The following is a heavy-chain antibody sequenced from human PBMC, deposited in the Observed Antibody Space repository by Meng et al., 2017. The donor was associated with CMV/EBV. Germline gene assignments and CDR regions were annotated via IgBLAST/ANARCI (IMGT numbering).Heavy chain of an antibody. CDR2: IYWDDDK. V-gene: IGHV2-5*02. Sequence: QITVKESGPTLVKPTQTLTLTCTFSGFSLSTSGVGVGWIRQPPGKALEWLALIYWDDDKRHSPSLKSRLTITKDTSKNQVVLTMTNMDPVDTATYYCAHLDTAKLHFDYWGQGTLVTVSS. D-gene: IGHD5-18*01. J-gene: IGHJ4*02. CDR3: AHLDTAKLHFDY. CDR1: GFSLSTSGVG.